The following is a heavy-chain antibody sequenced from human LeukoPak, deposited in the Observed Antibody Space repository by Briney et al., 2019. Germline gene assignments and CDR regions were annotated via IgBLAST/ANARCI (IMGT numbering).Heavy chain of an antibody. D-gene: IGHD6-6*01. J-gene: IGHJ4*02. CDR3: AKRPRFGSSSVWVDY. V-gene: IGHV3-23*01. CDR2: ISSSGGST. CDR1: GFTFSSYA. Sequence: PGGSLRLSCAASGFTFSSYAMSWVRQAPGKGLEWVSAISSSGGSTYYAESVKGRFTISRDNSKNTLYLQMNSLRAEDTAVYYCAKRPRFGSSSVWVDYWGQGTLVTVSS.